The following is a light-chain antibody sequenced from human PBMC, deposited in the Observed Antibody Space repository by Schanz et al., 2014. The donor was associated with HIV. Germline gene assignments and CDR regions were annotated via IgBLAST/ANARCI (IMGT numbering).Light chain of an antibody. CDR2: DVS. Sequence: QSALTQPASVSGSPGQSITISCTGTSSDVGGYNYVSWYQQHPGKAPKLMIYDVSNRPSGVSNRFSGSKSGNTASLTISGLQAEDEADYYCGTWDDSLNGWVFGGGTKLTVL. CDR1: SSDVGGYNY. CDR3: GTWDDSLNGWV. V-gene: IGLV2-14*01. J-gene: IGLJ3*02.